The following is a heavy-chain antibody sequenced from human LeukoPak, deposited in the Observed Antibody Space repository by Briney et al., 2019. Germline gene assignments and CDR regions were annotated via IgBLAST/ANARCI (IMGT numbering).Heavy chain of an antibody. D-gene: IGHD2-15*01. CDR3: AKDGTTPYCSGGSCYASVDY. J-gene: IGHJ4*02. CDR2: ISGSGGST. Sequence: GFTXXXYAMSWVRQAPGKGLEWVSAISGSGGSTYYADSVKGRFTISRDNSKNTLYLQMNSLRAEDTAVYYCAKDGTTPYCSGGSCYASVDYWGQGTLVTVSS. CDR1: GFTXXXYA. V-gene: IGHV3-23*01.